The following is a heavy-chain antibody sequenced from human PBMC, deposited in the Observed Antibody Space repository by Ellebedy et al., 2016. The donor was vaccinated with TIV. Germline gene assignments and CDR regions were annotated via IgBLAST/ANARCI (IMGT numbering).Heavy chain of an antibody. CDR3: ARLIGDYDVLAGPVDH. J-gene: IGHJ5*02. V-gene: IGHV4-59*04. Sequence: SETLSLXXTVSGGSISSYYWSWIRQPPGKGLEWIGSIYHLGNTYYSPSLKTRVLISVDTSKNQFSLRLTSVSAADTATYYCARLIGDYDVLAGPVDHWGQGALATVSS. CDR1: GGSISSYY. D-gene: IGHD3-9*01. CDR2: IYHLGNT.